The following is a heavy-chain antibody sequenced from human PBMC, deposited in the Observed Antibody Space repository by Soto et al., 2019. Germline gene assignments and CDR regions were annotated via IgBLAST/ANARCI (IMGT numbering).Heavy chain of an antibody. CDR3: ARDGNFAFRGYSFGFDF. CDR2: MDLDTGGT. D-gene: IGHD5-18*01. Sequence: QVQLVQSGAEVKKPGASVRVSCKASGYRFTNFYIHWVRQAPGQGLEWMGRMDLDTGGTTYAQKFKGRFTMTRDTSINTAYMEVTNLESDDTAIYYCARDGNFAFRGYSFGFDFWGQGTLVTVSS. CDR1: GYRFTNFY. J-gene: IGHJ4*02. V-gene: IGHV1-2*06.